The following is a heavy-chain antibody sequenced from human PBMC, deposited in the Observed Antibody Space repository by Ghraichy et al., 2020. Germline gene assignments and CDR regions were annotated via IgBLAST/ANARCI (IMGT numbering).Heavy chain of an antibody. CDR3: ARVPGYRSGWSLFDY. V-gene: IGHV4-61*02. CDR2: IYISGTT. Sequence: LRLSCTVSGGSISSVNYYWSWIRQPAGRGLEWIGRIYISGTTNYNPSLKSRVTISLDTSENQFSLKLSSVTAADTAVYYCARVPGYRSGWSLFDYWGQGALVTVSS. D-gene: IGHD6-19*01. CDR1: GGSISSVNYY. J-gene: IGHJ4*02.